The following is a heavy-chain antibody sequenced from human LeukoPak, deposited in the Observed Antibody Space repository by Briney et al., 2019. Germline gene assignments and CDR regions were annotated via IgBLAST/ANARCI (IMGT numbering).Heavy chain of an antibody. Sequence: GGSLRLSCAASGFTFGIYGMHWVRQAPGKGLEWVAYIRYDGSNKDYADSVKGRFTISRDNSKNTLYLQMNSLRAEDTAVYYCAKDTLDSSGFFDYWGQGTLVTVSS. CDR1: GFTFGIYG. V-gene: IGHV3-30*02. D-gene: IGHD3-22*01. CDR2: IRYDGSNK. CDR3: AKDTLDSSGFFDY. J-gene: IGHJ4*02.